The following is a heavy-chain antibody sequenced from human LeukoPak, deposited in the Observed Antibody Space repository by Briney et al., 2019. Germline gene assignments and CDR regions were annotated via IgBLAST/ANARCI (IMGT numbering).Heavy chain of an antibody. Sequence: GRSLRLSCAASGFTFSSYGMHWVRQAPGKGLVWVSRVNGDGSSTTYADSVKGRFTISRDNVKNTLYLQMNNLRVEDTAVYYCAKSIAVAGAMRDNWFDPWGQGTLVTVSS. V-gene: IGHV3-74*01. CDR2: VNGDGSST. D-gene: IGHD6-19*01. J-gene: IGHJ5*02. CDR1: GFTFSSYG. CDR3: AKSIAVAGAMRDNWFDP.